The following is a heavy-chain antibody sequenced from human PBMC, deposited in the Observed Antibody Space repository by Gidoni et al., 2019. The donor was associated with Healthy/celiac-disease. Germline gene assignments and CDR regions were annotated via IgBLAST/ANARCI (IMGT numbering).Heavy chain of an antibody. V-gene: IGHV3-30*04. Sequence: QVQLVESGGGVVQPGRSLRLSCAASGFTFSSYAMHWFRQAPGKGLEGVAVISYDGSNKYYEDSVKGRFTISRDNSKNTLYLQMNSLRAEDTAVYYCARPGGYCSGGSCFRAPSYYYGMDVWGQGTTVTVSS. CDR2: ISYDGSNK. CDR1: GFTFSSYA. D-gene: IGHD2-15*01. CDR3: ARPGGYCSGGSCFRAPSYYYGMDV. J-gene: IGHJ6*02.